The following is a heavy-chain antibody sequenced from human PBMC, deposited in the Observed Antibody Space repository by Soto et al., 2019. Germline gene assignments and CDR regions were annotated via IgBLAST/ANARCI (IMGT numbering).Heavy chain of an antibody. CDR2: ISDSGSS. Sequence: QVQLQESGPGLVKPSQTLTLTCTVSGGSISSGRFYWSWIRQHPGKGLEWIGHISDSGSSYYNPSLESRVTISVETSKNQFSLKLSAVTAAVTAVYFCARTTFYDVFTAYYSLFDYWGQGTMVTVSS. D-gene: IGHD3-9*01. CDR3: ARTTFYDVFTAYYSLFDY. V-gene: IGHV4-31*03. CDR1: GGSISSGRFY. J-gene: IGHJ4*02.